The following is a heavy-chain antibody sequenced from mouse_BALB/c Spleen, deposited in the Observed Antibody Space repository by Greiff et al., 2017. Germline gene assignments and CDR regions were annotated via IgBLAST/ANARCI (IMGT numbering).Heavy chain of an antibody. V-gene: IGHV5-4*02. CDR3: ARGGYYSYYFDY. Sequence: EVQLVESGGGLVKPGGSLKLSCAASGFTFSDYYMYWVRQTPEKRLEWVATISDGGSYTYYPDSVKGRFTISRDNAKNNLYLQMSSLKSEDTAMYYCARGGYYSYYFDYWGQGTTLTVSS. D-gene: IGHD1-1*01. CDR2: ISDGGSYT. J-gene: IGHJ2*01. CDR1: GFTFSDYY.